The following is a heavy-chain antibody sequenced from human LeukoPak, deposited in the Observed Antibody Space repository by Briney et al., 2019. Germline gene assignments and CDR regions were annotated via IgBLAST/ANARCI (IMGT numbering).Heavy chain of an antibody. CDR2: IIPILGIA. CDR3: ASGEWELPTTGPNWFDP. J-gene: IGHJ5*02. CDR1: GGTFSSYA. V-gene: IGHV1-69*04. D-gene: IGHD1-26*01. Sequence: SVKVSCKASGGTFSSYAISWVRQAPGQGLEWMGRIIPILGIANYAQKFQGRVTTTADKSTSTAYMELSSLRSEDTAVYYCASGEWELPTTGPNWFDPWGQGTLVTVSS.